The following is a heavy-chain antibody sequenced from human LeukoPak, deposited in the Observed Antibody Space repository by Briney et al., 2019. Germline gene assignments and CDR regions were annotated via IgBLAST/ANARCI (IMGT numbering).Heavy chain of an antibody. CDR2: IIPILGIA. CDR1: GGTFSSYA. CDR3: ARDTSRVTMVRGVTPDY. Sequence: PVRVSCKASGGTFSSYAISWVRQAPGQGLEWMGRIIPILGIANYAQKFQGRVTITADKSTSTAYMELSSLRSEDTAVYYCARDTSRVTMVRGVTPDYWGQGTLVTVSS. J-gene: IGHJ4*02. V-gene: IGHV1-69*04. D-gene: IGHD3-10*01.